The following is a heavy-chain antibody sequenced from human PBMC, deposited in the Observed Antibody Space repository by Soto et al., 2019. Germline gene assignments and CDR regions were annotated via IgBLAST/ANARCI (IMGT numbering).Heavy chain of an antibody. CDR1: GSTFSSYS. Sequence: EVQLVESGGGLVQPGGSLRLSCAASGSTFSSYSMNWVRQAPGKGLEWVSYISSSSSTIYYADSVKGRFTISRDNAKNSLYLQMNSLRAEDTAVYYCARGGSGSYIGYYYYYMDVWGKGTTVTVSS. CDR2: ISSSSSTI. J-gene: IGHJ6*03. CDR3: ARGGSGSYIGYYYYYMDV. D-gene: IGHD3-10*01. V-gene: IGHV3-48*01.